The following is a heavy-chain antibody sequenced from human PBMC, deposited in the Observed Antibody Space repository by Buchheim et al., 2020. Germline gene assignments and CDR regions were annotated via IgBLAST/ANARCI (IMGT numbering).Heavy chain of an antibody. CDR1: GGSFSGYY. Sequence: QVQLQQWGAGLLKPSETLSLTCAVYGGSFSGYYWSWIRQPPGKGLEWIGEINHSGSTNYNPSLKSRVTISVDKSKNQFSLKLSSVTAADTAVYYCARGFIAAAGLTAYYFDYWGQGTL. V-gene: IGHV4-34*01. D-gene: IGHD6-13*01. J-gene: IGHJ4*02. CDR3: ARGFIAAAGLTAYYFDY. CDR2: INHSGST.